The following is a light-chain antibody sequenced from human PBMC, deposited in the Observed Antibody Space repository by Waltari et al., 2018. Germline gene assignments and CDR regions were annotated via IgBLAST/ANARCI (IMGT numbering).Light chain of an antibody. J-gene: IGKJ2*01. Sequence: DIQLTQSPSFLSASVGARVTITCRTSQGISGYLAWYQQRPGSAPRLLVYTSSTLQSGGPSRFSGSGSGTEFTLTITSLQPEDFANYYCQQLISYPYTFGQGTKLEIK. CDR2: TSS. V-gene: IGKV1-9*01. CDR1: QGISGY. CDR3: QQLISYPYT.